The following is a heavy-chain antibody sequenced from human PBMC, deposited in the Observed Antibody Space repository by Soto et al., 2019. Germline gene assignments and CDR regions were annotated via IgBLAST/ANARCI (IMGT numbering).Heavy chain of an antibody. J-gene: IGHJ4*02. CDR2: ISYDGTNR. D-gene: IGHD4-17*01. V-gene: IGHV3-30-3*01. CDR1: GLTFSNYA. Sequence: ESGGGVVQPERSLRLSCAASGLTFSNYAMHWVRQAPGKGLEWVAFISYDGTNRCYPDSVKGRFTISRDNSKNTRYLQMNSLTTEDTAVSYCARESSSTVTTGGGGSAKDYWGQGTLVTVSS. CDR3: ARESSSTVTTGGGGSAKDY.